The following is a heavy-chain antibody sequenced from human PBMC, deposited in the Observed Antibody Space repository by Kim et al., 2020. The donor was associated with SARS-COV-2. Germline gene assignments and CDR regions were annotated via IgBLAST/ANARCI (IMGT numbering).Heavy chain of an antibody. Sequence: SETLSLTCAVYGGSFSGYYWSWIRQPPGKGLEWIGEINHSGSTNYNPSLKSRVTISVDTSKNQFSLKLSSVTAADTAVYYCARATGIAAAGGPEFLDWGQGTLVTVSS. D-gene: IGHD6-13*01. CDR1: GGSFSGYY. V-gene: IGHV4-34*01. CDR2: INHSGST. CDR3: ARATGIAAAGGPEFLD. J-gene: IGHJ4*02.